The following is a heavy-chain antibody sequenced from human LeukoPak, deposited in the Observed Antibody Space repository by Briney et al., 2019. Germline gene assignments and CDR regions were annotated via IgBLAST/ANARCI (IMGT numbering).Heavy chain of an antibody. Sequence: PSETLSLTCAVYGGSFSGYYWSWIRQPPGKGLEWIGETNHSGSTNYNPSLKSRVTISVDTSKNQFSLKLSSVTAADTAVYYCARGWAARGAFDYWGQGTLVTVSS. CDR2: TNHSGST. D-gene: IGHD6-6*01. V-gene: IGHV4-34*01. J-gene: IGHJ4*02. CDR3: ARGWAARGAFDY. CDR1: GGSFSGYY.